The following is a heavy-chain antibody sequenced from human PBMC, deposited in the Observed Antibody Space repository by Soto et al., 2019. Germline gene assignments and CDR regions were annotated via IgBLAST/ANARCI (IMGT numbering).Heavy chain of an antibody. CDR1: GYSISSGYY. J-gene: IGHJ6*02. V-gene: IGHV4-38-2*02. D-gene: IGHD3-3*01. Sequence: PSETLSLTCAVSGYSISSGYYLGWILQPPWKGLEWIGSIYHSGSTYYNLSLKSRVTISVDTSKNQFSLKLSSVTAADTAVYYCARELGSGHYYYYGMDVWGQGTTVTVSS. CDR3: ARELGSGHYYYYGMDV. CDR2: IYHSGST.